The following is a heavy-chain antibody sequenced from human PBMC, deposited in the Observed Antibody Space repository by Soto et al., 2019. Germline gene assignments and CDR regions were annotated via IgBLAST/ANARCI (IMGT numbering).Heavy chain of an antibody. CDR2: IHMDGGEK. Sequence: GGSLRLSCAASGFRFGGYWMSWVRQVPGRGLEWLATIHMDGGEKKYVDSVEGRFTMSRDNAKNTLYLQMTSLRAEDTALYYCTRASSDRNHMEVWGPGTTVTVSS. CDR1: GFRFGGYW. J-gene: IGHJ6*02. V-gene: IGHV3-7*03. CDR3: TRASSDRNHMEV.